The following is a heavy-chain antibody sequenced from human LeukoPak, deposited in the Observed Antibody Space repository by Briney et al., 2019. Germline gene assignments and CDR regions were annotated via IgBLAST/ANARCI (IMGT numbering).Heavy chain of an antibody. Sequence: PGRSLRLSCAASGFTFDDYAMHWVRQAPGKGLEWVSAISGSGGSTYYADSVKGRFTISRDNSKNTLYLQMNSLRAEDTAVYYCAKDGYSYGLDYWGQGTLVTVSS. CDR2: ISGSGGST. J-gene: IGHJ4*02. CDR3: AKDGYSYGLDY. V-gene: IGHV3-23*01. D-gene: IGHD5-18*01. CDR1: GFTFDDYA.